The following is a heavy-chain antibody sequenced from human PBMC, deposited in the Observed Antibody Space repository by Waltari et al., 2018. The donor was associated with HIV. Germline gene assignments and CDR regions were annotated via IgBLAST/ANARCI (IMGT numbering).Heavy chain of an antibody. CDR3: AKCLLWSSGTDKWFDP. Sequence: EVQLLQSGGGLVQPGGALRLSCAASGFPFRNSAMNWVRQAPGKWLEWVSASSGAAEFADHAYSVRCLVTSSGDNSENTLYLQRNSLRAEDTAVYYCAKCLLWSSGTDKWFDPWGQGSLVTVSS. CDR2: SSGAAEFA. J-gene: IGHJ5*02. V-gene: IGHV3-23*01. D-gene: IGHD2-21*01. CDR1: GFPFRNSA.